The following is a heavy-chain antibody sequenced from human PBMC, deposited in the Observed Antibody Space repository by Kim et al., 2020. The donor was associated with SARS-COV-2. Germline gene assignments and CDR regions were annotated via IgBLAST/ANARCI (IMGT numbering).Heavy chain of an antibody. D-gene: IGHD4-17*01. Sequence: GGSLRLSCAASGFSFGSYAMSWVRQAPGKGLEWVSAISGSGGNTYYADSVKGRFTISRDNSKNTLYLQMNSLRAEDKALYYCAKRGAESMTTVTTGPFDYWGQETLVTVSS. CDR1: GFSFGSYA. CDR2: ISGSGGNT. J-gene: IGHJ4*02. CDR3: AKRGAESMTTVTTGPFDY. V-gene: IGHV3-23*01.